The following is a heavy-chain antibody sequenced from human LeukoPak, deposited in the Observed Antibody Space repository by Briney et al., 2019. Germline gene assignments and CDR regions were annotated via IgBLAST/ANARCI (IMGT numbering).Heavy chain of an antibody. CDR1: GFIFSNYG. CDR3: AKEWDYYYGSGSYYPDY. CDR2: ISYDGSKK. V-gene: IGHV3-30*18. Sequence: GSLRLSCAASGFIFSNYGMHWVRQAPGKGLEWVAVISYDGSKKYYVDSVRGRFTISRDDSKNTVYLQMNSLRAEDTAVYYCAKEWDYYYGSGSYYPDYWGQGTLVTVSS. J-gene: IGHJ4*02. D-gene: IGHD3-10*01.